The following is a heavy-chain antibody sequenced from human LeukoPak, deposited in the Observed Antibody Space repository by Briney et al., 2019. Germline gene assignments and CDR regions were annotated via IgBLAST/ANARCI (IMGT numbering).Heavy chain of an antibody. CDR3: AKGNYSYDFWSGHDY. CDR2: ISGSGGST. D-gene: IGHD3-3*01. J-gene: IGHJ4*02. Sequence: GGSLRLSCAASGFTFSSCAMSWVRQAPGKGLEWVSIISGSGGSTYHADSVKGRFTISRDNSKNTLHLQMNSLRPEDTAVYYCAKGNYSYDFWSGHDYWGQGTLVTVSS. CDR1: GFTFSSCA. V-gene: IGHV3-23*01.